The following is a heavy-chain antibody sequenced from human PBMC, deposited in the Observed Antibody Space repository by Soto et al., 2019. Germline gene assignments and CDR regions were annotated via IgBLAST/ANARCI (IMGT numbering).Heavy chain of an antibody. CDR3: ARSIADRLNSFDP. V-gene: IGHV3-7*01. D-gene: IGHD6-6*01. Sequence: GGSLRLSCAASGLTFSSYAMSWVRQAPGKGLEWVSNISQNGGETYYVDSVKGRFTISRDNAKNSLYLQMNSLRAEDTAVYYCARSIADRLNSFDPWGQGTLVTVSS. J-gene: IGHJ5*02. CDR2: ISQNGGET. CDR1: GLTFSSYA.